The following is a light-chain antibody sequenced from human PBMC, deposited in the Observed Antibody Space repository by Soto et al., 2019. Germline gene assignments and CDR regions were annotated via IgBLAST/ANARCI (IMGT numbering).Light chain of an antibody. CDR1: QSVSRSY. V-gene: IGKV3-20*01. CDR2: GAS. Sequence: IVLTQSPGTLSLSPGERATLSCRASQSVSRSYLAWYQQKPGQAPRLLIYGASSRATGIPDRFSGSGSGTDFTLTISRLEPEDFAVYYCQQYGRSWTFGHGTKVDIK. CDR3: QQYGRSWT. J-gene: IGKJ1*01.